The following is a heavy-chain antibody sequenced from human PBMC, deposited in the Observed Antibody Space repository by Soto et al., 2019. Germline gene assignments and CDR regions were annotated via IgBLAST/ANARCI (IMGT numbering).Heavy chain of an antibody. CDR2: IYWNDDK. CDR1: GFSLSTSGVG. CDR3: PHRPEDSSGYNCFDY. D-gene: IGHD3-22*01. Sequence: PTLVNRTQTLTLTCTFSGFSLSTSGVGVGWIRQPPGKALEWLALIYWNDDKRYSPSLKSRLTITKDTSKNQVVVTMTNRDPVDTATYYCPHRPEDSSGYNCFDYWGKGTLVTVSS. V-gene: IGHV2-5*01. J-gene: IGHJ4*02.